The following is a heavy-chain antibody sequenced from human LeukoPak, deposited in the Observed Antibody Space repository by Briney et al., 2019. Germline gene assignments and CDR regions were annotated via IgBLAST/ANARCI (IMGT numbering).Heavy chain of an antibody. V-gene: IGHV1-69*01. CDR2: IIPIFGTA. J-gene: IGHJ5*02. D-gene: IGHD6-13*01. CDR3: ARDEGIAAAGLNWFDP. Sequence: GASVKVSCTGSGGTFSSYAISWVRQAPGQGLEWMGGIIPIFGTANYAQKFQGRVTITADESTSTAYMELSSLRSEDTAVYYCARDEGIAAAGLNWFDPWGQGTLVTVSS. CDR1: GGTFSSYA.